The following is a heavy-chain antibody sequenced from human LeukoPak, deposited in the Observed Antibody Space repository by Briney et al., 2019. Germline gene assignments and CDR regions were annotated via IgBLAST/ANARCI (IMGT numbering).Heavy chain of an antibody. V-gene: IGHV3-21*01. CDR3: ARGGIVVVVAATDDAFDI. CDR1: GFTFSSYS. J-gene: IGHJ3*02. CDR2: ISSSSYI. D-gene: IGHD2-15*01. Sequence: GGSLGLSCAASGFTFSSYSMNWVRQAPGKGLEWVSSISSSSYIYYADSVKGRFTISRDNAKNSLYLQMNSLRAEDTAVYYCARGGIVVVVAATDDAFDIWGQGTMVTVSS.